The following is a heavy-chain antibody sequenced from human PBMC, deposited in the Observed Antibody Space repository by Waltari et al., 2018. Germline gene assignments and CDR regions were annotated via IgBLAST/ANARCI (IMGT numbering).Heavy chain of an antibody. Sequence: QVQLVQSGAEVKKPGASVKVSCKASGYTFPGYTKHWVGQAPGQGLEWMGWINADNGNTKYSQKFQGRVTITRDTSANTADMELSSLRSEDTAVYYCARAYCINGVCYSGYYFDYWGQGTLVTVSS. D-gene: IGHD2-8*01. J-gene: IGHJ4*02. CDR3: ARAYCINGVCYSGYYFDY. V-gene: IGHV1-3*01. CDR1: GYTFPGYT. CDR2: INADNGNT.